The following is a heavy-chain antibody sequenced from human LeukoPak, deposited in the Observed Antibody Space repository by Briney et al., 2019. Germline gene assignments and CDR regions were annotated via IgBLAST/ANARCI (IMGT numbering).Heavy chain of an antibody. Sequence: ASVKVSCKASGYTFTSYAMNWVRQAPGQGLEWMGWINTNIGNPTYAQGFTGRFVFSLDTSVSTAYLQISSLKAEDTAVYYCATQSIVVVPAEFDPWGQGTLVTVSS. CDR2: INTNIGNP. CDR3: ATQSIVVVPAEFDP. CDR1: GYTFTSYA. D-gene: IGHD2-2*01. V-gene: IGHV7-4-1*02. J-gene: IGHJ5*02.